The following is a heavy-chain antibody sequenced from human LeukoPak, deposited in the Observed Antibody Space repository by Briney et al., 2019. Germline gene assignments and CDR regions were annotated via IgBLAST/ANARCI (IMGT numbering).Heavy chain of an antibody. D-gene: IGHD3-3*01. J-gene: IGHJ3*02. CDR3: ARGITMFGVVNDAFDI. Sequence: PGGSLRLSCAVSGFAVSSNYMTWVRQAPGKGLVWVSRINSDGSSTSFADSVKGRFTISRDNAKNTLYLQMNSLRAEDTAVYYCARGITMFGVVNDAFDIWGQGTMVTVFS. CDR2: INSDGSST. CDR1: GFAVSSNY. V-gene: IGHV3-74*01.